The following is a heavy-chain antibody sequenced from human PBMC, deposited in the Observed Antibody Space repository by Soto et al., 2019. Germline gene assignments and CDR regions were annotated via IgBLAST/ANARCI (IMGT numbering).Heavy chain of an antibody. Sequence: QVQLVQSGAEVKKPGSSVKVSCKASGGTFSNYAFGWVRQPPGHGLEWMGGIIPNFGTTNYAQNFQSRVTITADASTTPASMELTTVRAADTAVYYCARVRTGNYLWAEFADWGQGTVVTVSS. CDR1: GGTFSNYA. CDR2: IIPNFGTT. J-gene: IGHJ4*02. CDR3: ARVRTGNYLWAEFAD. V-gene: IGHV1-69*01. D-gene: IGHD1-7*01.